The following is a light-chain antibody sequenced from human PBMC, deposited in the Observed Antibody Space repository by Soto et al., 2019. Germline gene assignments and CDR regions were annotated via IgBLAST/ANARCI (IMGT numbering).Light chain of an antibody. Sequence: EIVMTQSPATLSVSPGERATLSCRASQSVSNNLAWYQQKPGQAPRLLIYGASTRDTGIPARFSGNESGTEFSLTISRLQSEDFAVYYCQQYNNWPRTFGEGTKVEIK. J-gene: IGKJ1*01. CDR2: GAS. V-gene: IGKV3-15*01. CDR1: QSVSNN. CDR3: QQYNNWPRT.